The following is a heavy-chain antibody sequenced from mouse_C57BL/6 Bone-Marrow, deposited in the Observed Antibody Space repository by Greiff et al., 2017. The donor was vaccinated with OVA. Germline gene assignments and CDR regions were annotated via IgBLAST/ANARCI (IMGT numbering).Heavy chain of an antibody. CDR1: GYTFTSYW. J-gene: IGHJ2*01. CDR3: ARIITTVVAARYFDY. Sequence: QVQLQQPGAELVKPGASVKLSCKASGYTFTSYWMHWVKQRPGQGLEWIGMIHPNSGSTNYNEKFKSKATLTVDKSSSTAYMQLSSLTSEDSAVYYCARIITTVVAARYFDYWGQGTTLTVSS. D-gene: IGHD1-1*01. V-gene: IGHV1-64*01. CDR2: IHPNSGST.